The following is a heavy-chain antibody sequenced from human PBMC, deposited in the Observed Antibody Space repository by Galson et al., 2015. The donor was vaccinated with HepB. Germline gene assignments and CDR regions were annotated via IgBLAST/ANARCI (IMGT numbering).Heavy chain of an antibody. CDR1: GYSFSDHV. CDR2: INAGNGIT. D-gene: IGHD3-16*01. CDR3: TKGRGGPGYWYFDL. J-gene: IGHJ2*01. V-gene: IGHV1-3*01. Sequence: SVKVSCKASGYSFSDHVMHWVRQAPGQTFEWMGWINAGNGITKYSQKFQGRITITRDIFASTGYMELSGLTSEDTAVYYCTKGRGGPGYWYFDLWGRGTLVTVSS.